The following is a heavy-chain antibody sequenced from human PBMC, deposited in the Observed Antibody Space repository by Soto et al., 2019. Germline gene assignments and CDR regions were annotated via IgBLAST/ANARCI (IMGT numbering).Heavy chain of an antibody. CDR1: GGTFSSYG. D-gene: IGHD6-13*01. V-gene: IGHV1-18*04. Sequence: GASVKVSCKASGGTFSSYGISWVRQAPGQGLEWMGWISAYNGNTNYAQKLQGRVTMTTDTSTSTAYMELRSLRSDDTAVYYCARRHSSSWYNYYYYYGMDVWGQGTTVTVSS. CDR3: ARRHSSSWYNYYYYYGMDV. J-gene: IGHJ6*02. CDR2: ISAYNGNT.